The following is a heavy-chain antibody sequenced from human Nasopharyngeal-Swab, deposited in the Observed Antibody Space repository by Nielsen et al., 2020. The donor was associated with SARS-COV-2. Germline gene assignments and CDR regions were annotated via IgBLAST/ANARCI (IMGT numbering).Heavy chain of an antibody. V-gene: IGHV4-31*03. CDR1: GGSISSSSYY. CDR2: IYYSGST. J-gene: IGHJ2*01. Sequence: SETLSLTCTVSGGSISSSSYYWGWIRQHPGKGLEWIGYIYYSGSTYYHPSLKSRVTISVDTSKNQFSLKLSSVTAADTAVYYCARSPSPHITMIVVVTHWYFDLWGRGTLVTVSS. CDR3: ARSPSPHITMIVVVTHWYFDL. D-gene: IGHD3-22*01.